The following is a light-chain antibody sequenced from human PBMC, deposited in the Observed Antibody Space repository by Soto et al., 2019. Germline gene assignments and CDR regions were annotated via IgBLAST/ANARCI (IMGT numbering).Light chain of an antibody. CDR3: QQYDNWPIT. Sequence: EIVMTQSPATLSVSPGERATLSCRASQSVSSNLAWYQQKPGQAPRLLIYGASTRATGIPARFSGSGSGTEFTLTISSLQSDDVAVFYCQQYDNWPITFGQGTRLEIK. CDR2: GAS. V-gene: IGKV3-15*01. CDR1: QSVSSN. J-gene: IGKJ5*01.